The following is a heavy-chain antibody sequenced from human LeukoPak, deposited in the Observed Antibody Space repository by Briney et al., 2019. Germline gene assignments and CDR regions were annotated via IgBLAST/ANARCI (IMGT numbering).Heavy chain of an antibody. J-gene: IGHJ5*02. CDR3: ARARYCSSTSCYRWFDP. CDR2: ISAYNGNT. CDR1: GYTFTSYG. V-gene: IGHV1-18*01. D-gene: IGHD2-2*02. Sequence: GASVKVSCKASGYTFTSYGISWVRQAPGQGLEWMGWISAYNGNTNYAQKLQGRVTMTTDTSTSTAYMELRSLRSDDTAVYYCARARYCSSTSCYRWFDPWGQGTLVTVSS.